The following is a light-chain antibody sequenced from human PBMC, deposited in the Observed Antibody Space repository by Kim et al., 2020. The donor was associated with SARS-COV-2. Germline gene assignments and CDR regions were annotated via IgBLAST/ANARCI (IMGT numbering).Light chain of an antibody. V-gene: IGKV2-28*01. CDR3: MQARHTPIHT. CDR2: LGS. J-gene: IGKJ2*01. CDR1: QRLLHSKGKKY. Sequence: PASISCRSRQRLLHSKGKKYLDGYLQKPGQSPQLLIKLGSNRAAGVPDRLSGSGSGTDFTLKINRVAAEDVGVYYCMQARHTPIHTLGQGTKLEIK.